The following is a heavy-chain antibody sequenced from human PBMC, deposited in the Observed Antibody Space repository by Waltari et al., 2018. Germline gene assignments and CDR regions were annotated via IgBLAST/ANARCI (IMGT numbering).Heavy chain of an antibody. Sequence: QVQLQQSGPGLVKPSQTLSLTCAISGDSVSSNSAAWNWIRQSPSRGLEWLGRTYYRSKWYNDYAVSVKSRITINPDTSKNQFSLQLNSVTPEDTAVYYCATQWIGDFWSGDSAFDIWGQGTMVTVSS. V-gene: IGHV6-1*01. J-gene: IGHJ3*02. CDR2: TYYRSKWYN. D-gene: IGHD3-3*01. CDR1: GDSVSSNSAA. CDR3: ATQWIGDFWSGDSAFDI.